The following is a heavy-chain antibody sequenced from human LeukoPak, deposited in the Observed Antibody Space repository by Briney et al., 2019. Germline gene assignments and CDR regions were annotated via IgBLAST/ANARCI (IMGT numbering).Heavy chain of an antibody. D-gene: IGHD2/OR15-2a*01. CDR3: VSFYETY. CDR1: GFTFSRYW. J-gene: IGHJ4*02. Sequence: PGGSLRLSCAASGFTFSRYWMHWVRQAPGKGLMWVSRINRDGSSITYADSVKGRFTISKDNAKNTVYLQMNNLRAEDTAVYYCVSFYETYWGRGTLVTVSS. V-gene: IGHV3-74*01. CDR2: INRDGSSI.